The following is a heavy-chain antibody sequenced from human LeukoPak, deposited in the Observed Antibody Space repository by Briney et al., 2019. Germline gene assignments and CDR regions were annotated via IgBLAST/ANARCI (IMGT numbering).Heavy chain of an antibody. CDR2: IKQDGSEK. D-gene: IGHD3-3*01. V-gene: IGHV3-7*01. J-gene: IGHJ4*02. CDR1: GFTFSSYW. CDR3: ARLSGDITIFGVVIICNFDY. Sequence: PGGSLRLSCAASGFTFSSYWMSWVRQAPGKGLEWVANIKQDGSEKYYVDSVKGRFTISRDNAKNSLYLQMNSLRAEDTAVYYCARLSGDITIFGVVIICNFDYWGQGTLVTVSS.